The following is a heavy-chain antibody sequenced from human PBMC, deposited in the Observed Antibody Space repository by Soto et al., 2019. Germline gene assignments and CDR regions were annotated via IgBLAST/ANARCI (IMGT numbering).Heavy chain of an antibody. V-gene: IGHV3-7*01. Sequence: GGSLRLSCAASGFTFSSYWMSWVRQAPGKGLEWVADIKHDGSNKYYADSVKGRFTISRDNSKNTLYLQMNSLRAEDTAVYYCAKGYSYGYVGGMDVWGQGTTVTVSS. CDR2: IKHDGSNK. J-gene: IGHJ6*02. CDR3: AKGYSYGYVGGMDV. D-gene: IGHD5-18*01. CDR1: GFTFSSYW.